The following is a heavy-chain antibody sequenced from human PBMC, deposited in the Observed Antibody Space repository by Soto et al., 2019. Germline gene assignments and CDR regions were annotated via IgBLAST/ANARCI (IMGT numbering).Heavy chain of an antibody. CDR1: GGSISSGDYY. D-gene: IGHD3-10*01. V-gene: IGHV4-30-4*01. CDR2: IYYSGST. CDR3: ARVGGFGATTIDY. Sequence: QVQLQESGPGLVKPSQTLSLTCTVSGGSISSGDYYWSWIRQPPGKGLEWIGYIYYSGSTCYNPSLKSRVTISVDTSKNQFSLKLRSVTAADTAVYYCARVGGFGATTIDYWGQGTLVTVSS. J-gene: IGHJ4*02.